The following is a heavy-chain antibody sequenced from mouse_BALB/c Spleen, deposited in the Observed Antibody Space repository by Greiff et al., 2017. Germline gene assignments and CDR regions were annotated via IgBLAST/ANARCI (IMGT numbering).Heavy chain of an antibody. CDR3: TRGPDYYGSSGYYAMDY. J-gene: IGHJ4*01. CDR1: GYTFTSYW. V-gene: IGHV1-5*01. D-gene: IGHD1-1*01. CDR2: IYPGNSDT. Sequence: VQLQQSGTVLARPGASVKMSCKASGYTFTSYWMHWVKQRPGQGLEWIGAIYPGNSDTSYNQKFKGKAKLTAVTSTSTAYMELSSLTNEDSAVYYCTRGPDYYGSSGYYAMDYWGQGTSVTVSS.